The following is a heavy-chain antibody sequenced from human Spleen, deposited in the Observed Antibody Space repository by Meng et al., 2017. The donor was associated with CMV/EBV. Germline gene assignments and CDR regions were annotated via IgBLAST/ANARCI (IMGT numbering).Heavy chain of an antibody. V-gene: IGHV4-38-2*02. D-gene: IGHD6-6*01. CDR1: GYSISSGYY. CDR2: IYHSGST. CDR3: ARDAYSSSSHDY. Sequence: SETLSLTCTVSGYSISSGYYWGWIRQPPGKGLEWIGSIYHSGSTYYNPSLKGRVTISVDTSKNQFSLKLSSVTAADTAVYYCARDAYSSSSHDYWGQGTLVTVSS. J-gene: IGHJ4*02.